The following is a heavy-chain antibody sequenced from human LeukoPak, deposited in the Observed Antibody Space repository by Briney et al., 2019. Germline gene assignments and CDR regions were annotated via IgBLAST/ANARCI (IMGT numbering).Heavy chain of an antibody. Sequence: GGSPRLSCAASGFTFSSYGMHWVRQAPGKGLEWVAVISYDGSNKYYADSVKGRFTISRDNSKNTLYLQMNSLRAEDTAVYYCAKDGGGFQGYFDYWGQGTRVTVSS. CDR3: AKDGGGFQGYFDY. CDR1: GFTFSSYG. D-gene: IGHD4-23*01. CDR2: ISYDGSNK. V-gene: IGHV3-30*18. J-gene: IGHJ4*02.